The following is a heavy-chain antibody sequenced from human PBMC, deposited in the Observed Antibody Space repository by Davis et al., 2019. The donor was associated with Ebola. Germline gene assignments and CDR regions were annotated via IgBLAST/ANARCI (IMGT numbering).Heavy chain of an antibody. V-gene: IGHV3-23*01. Sequence: GESLKISCAASGLDISSSVLYWVRQAPGKGLEWVSASTESEADITYADSVKGRFTVSRDNSKNTLYLQMNSLRAEDTAVYYCARGYCSSTSCSPGRLDVWGKGTTVTVSS. CDR3: ARGYCSSTSCSPGRLDV. D-gene: IGHD2-2*01. J-gene: IGHJ6*04. CDR1: GLDISSSV. CDR2: STESEADI.